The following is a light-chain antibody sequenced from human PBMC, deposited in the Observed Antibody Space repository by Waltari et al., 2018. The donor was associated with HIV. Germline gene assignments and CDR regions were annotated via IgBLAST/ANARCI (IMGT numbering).Light chain of an antibody. V-gene: IGLV1-51*01. Sequence: QSVLTQPPSVSAAPGQKVTISCSGSSSNIGNNYVSWSQQLPGTAPKLLIYDNNKRPSGIPDRFSGSKSGTSATLGITGLQTGDEADYYCGTWDSSLSAGLFGGGTKLTVL. J-gene: IGLJ2*01. CDR2: DNN. CDR1: SSNIGNNY. CDR3: GTWDSSLSAGL.